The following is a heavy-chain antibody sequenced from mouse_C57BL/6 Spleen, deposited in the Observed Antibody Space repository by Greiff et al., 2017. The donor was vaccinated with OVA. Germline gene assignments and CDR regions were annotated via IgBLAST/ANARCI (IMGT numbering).Heavy chain of an antibody. CDR1: GYAFSSSW. CDR3: ARGDYDMWFAY. J-gene: IGHJ3*01. V-gene: IGHV1-82*01. D-gene: IGHD2-4*01. CDR2: IYPGDGDT. Sequence: VQLQQSGPELVKPGASVKISCKASGYAFSSSWMNWVKQRPGKGLEWIGRIYPGDGDTNYNGKFKGKATLTADKSSSTAYMQLSSLTSEDSAVYFCARGDYDMWFAYWGQGTLVTVSA.